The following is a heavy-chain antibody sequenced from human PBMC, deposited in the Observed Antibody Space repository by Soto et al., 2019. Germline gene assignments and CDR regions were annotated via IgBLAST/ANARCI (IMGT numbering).Heavy chain of an antibody. Sequence: WGSLVLSCAASGFNFSIYAMSWVRQAPGKGLDLVSGISGSGGSTYYADSVKGRFTICRDNSKNTLYLQMNSLRAEDTAVYYCAKKSEYYDFWSGYYGTGPNYGMDVWGQGTTVTVSS. CDR3: AKKSEYYDFWSGYYGTGPNYGMDV. V-gene: IGHV3-23*01. D-gene: IGHD3-3*01. CDR2: ISGSGGST. CDR1: GFNFSIYA. J-gene: IGHJ6*02.